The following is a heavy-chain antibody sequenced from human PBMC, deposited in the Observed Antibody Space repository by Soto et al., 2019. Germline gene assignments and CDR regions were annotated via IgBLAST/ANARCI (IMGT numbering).Heavy chain of an antibody. D-gene: IGHD2-15*01. J-gene: IGHJ5*02. V-gene: IGHV4-59*08. CDR1: GGSISTYY. CDR2: IYYMGST. Sequence: QVQLQESGPGLVKPSETLSLTCTVSGGSISTYYWTWIRQPPGKGLAWIGYIYYMGSTNYNPSPKSRVTLSVDTSKHQFSLKLSSVTAADTAVYYCARKYCSGGSCYENGFDPWGQGTLVTVSS. CDR3: ARKYCSGGSCYENGFDP.